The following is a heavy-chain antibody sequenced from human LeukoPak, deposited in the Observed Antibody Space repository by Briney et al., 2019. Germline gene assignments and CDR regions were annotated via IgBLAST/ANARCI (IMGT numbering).Heavy chain of an antibody. V-gene: IGHV3-74*01. CDR3: ARWRAGPIYFDY. J-gene: IGHJ4*02. Sequence: GGSLRLSCAASGFTFSSYWMHWVRQAPGKGLVWVSRINSDGSSTSYADSVKGRFTISRDNAKNTLYLQMNSLRAEDTAVYYCARWRAGPIYFDYWGQGTLVTVSS. CDR1: GFTFSSYW. D-gene: IGHD6-19*01. CDR2: INSDGSST.